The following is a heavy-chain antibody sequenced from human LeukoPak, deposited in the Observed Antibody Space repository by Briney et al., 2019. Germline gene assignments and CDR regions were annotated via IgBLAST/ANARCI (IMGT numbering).Heavy chain of an antibody. V-gene: IGHV4-59*01. Sequence: SETLTLTCSASGGSISTYHWSWIRQPPGKGLEWIGYMQYSGSTNYNPSLRSRVTMSVDTSKNQFSLKLSSVTAADTAVYYCARSEQWLDGTDAFDIWGQGTMVTVSS. CDR2: MQYSGST. CDR1: GGSISTYH. J-gene: IGHJ3*02. CDR3: ARSEQWLDGTDAFDI. D-gene: IGHD6-19*01.